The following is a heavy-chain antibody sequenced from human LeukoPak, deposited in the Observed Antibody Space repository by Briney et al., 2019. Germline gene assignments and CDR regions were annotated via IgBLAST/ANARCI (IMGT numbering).Heavy chain of an antibody. CDR1: GLTFSSYW. CDR2: LHSDGSST. V-gene: IGHV3-74*03. D-gene: IGHD6-19*01. CDR3: VRGSTDWNGMDV. J-gene: IGHJ6*02. Sequence: GGSLRLSCAASGLTFSSYWMLWVRQAPGKGLVWVSRLHSDGSSTAYADSVKGRFTISRDNAKNTLYLQMNTLGAEDTALYYCVRGSTDWNGMDVRGQGTTVTVSS.